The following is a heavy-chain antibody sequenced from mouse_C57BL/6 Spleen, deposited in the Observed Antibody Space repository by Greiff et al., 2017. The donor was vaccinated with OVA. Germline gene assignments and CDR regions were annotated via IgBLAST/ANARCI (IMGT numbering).Heavy chain of an antibody. Sequence: QVQLQQSGAELVRPGSSVKLSCKASGYTFTSYWMHWVKQRPIQGLEWIGNIDPSDSETHYNQKFKDKATLTVDKSSSTAYMQLSSLTSEDSAVYYCARDNYSNYFDYWGQGTTLTVSS. CDR1: GYTFTSYW. CDR3: ARDNYSNYFDY. CDR2: IDPSDSET. J-gene: IGHJ2*01. D-gene: IGHD2-5*01. V-gene: IGHV1-52*01.